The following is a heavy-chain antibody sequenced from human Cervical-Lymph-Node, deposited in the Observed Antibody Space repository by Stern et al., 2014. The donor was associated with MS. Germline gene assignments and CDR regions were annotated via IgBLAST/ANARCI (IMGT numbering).Heavy chain of an antibody. D-gene: IGHD1-26*01. Sequence: VQLLESGDEVKKPGASVKVSCKASGYTFTSYDINWVRQGTGQGLEWMGWMNPYSGNAVYAQKFQGRVTMTRDTSTSTAYLELTSLRSEDTAVFYCARGRELLSLDYWGQGTLVTVSS. J-gene: IGHJ4*02. V-gene: IGHV1-8*01. CDR3: ARGRELLSLDY. CDR2: MNPYSGNA. CDR1: GYTFTSYD.